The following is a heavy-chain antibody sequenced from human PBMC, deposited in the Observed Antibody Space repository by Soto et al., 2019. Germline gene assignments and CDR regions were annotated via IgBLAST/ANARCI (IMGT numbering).Heavy chain of an antibody. Sequence: SETLSLTCTVAGGSISSYYWSWIRQPPGKGLEWIGYIYYSGSTNYNPSLKSRVTISVDTSKNQFSLKLSFVTAADTAVYYCAREGYSSGGDWFDPWGQGTLVTVSS. CDR3: AREGYSSGGDWFDP. V-gene: IGHV4-59*01. CDR2: IYYSGST. CDR1: GGSISSYY. J-gene: IGHJ5*02. D-gene: IGHD6-19*01.